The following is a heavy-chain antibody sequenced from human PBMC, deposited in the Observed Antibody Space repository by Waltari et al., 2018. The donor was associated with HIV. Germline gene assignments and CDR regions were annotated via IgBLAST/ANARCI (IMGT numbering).Heavy chain of an antibody. J-gene: IGHJ6*02. Sequence: QAQLVQSGAEVKRPGASVKVSCKASGYTFSNYDFNWVRQATGQGLEWMGWMNPNRGTAGGVKKFQGRVTMTRDTAISTAYMELSSLGSEDTAVYYWARGGEMGAPYVGMDVWGQGTTVTVSS. CDR1: GYTFSNYD. CDR3: ARGGEMGAPYVGMDV. D-gene: IGHD3-10*01. CDR2: MNPNRGTA. V-gene: IGHV1-8*01.